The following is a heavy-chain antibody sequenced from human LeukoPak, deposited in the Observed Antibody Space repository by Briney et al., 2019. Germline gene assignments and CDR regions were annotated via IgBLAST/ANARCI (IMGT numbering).Heavy chain of an antibody. V-gene: IGHV3-30*02. Sequence: GGSLRLSCAASGFTLSSSGMHWVRQAPGKGLEWVTFIQYDGSGKYNVDSVKGRFAVTRDNSKNTLYLQMNSLRAGDTAVYYCTWGYSYAFKIWGQGTMVTVSS. J-gene: IGHJ3*02. CDR2: IQYDGSGK. CDR1: GFTLSSSG. D-gene: IGHD3-22*01. CDR3: TWGYSYAFKI.